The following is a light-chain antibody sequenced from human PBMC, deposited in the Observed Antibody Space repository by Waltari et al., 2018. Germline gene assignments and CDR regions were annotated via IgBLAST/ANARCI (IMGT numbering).Light chain of an antibody. V-gene: IGKV1-39*01. CDR1: QSISSY. CDR3: QQYSGYPRT. Sequence: DIQMTQSPSSLSASVGDRVTITCRASQSISSYLNWYQQKPGKAPKLLIYAASSLQSGVPSRFSGSGSGTEFTLTINSLQPEDFATYYCQQYSGYPRTFGQGTRVEI. CDR2: AAS. J-gene: IGKJ1*01.